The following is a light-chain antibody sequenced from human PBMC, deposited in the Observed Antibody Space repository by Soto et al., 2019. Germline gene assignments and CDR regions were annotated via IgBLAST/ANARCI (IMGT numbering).Light chain of an antibody. CDR2: RAS. J-gene: IGKJ1*01. V-gene: IGKV1-5*03. Sequence: DIQMTQSPSTLSASVGDRVTITCRANQTISTWLAWYQQKPGQAPKLLIYRASTLQTGVPSRISGSGSGTEFTLTISILQPDDFATYYCQQYSTFSRTFGQGTKVEI. CDR1: QTISTW. CDR3: QQYSTFSRT.